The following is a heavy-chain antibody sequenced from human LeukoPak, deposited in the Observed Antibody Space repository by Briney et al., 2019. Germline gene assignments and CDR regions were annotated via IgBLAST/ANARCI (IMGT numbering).Heavy chain of an antibody. CDR3: ASGSSYDSSGRGFDY. J-gene: IGHJ4*02. D-gene: IGHD3-22*01. CDR1: GGSISSSSYY. CDR2: IYYSGST. V-gene: IGHV4-39*01. Sequence: PSETLSLTCTVSGGSISSSSYYWGWIRQPPGKGLEWIGSIYYSGSTYYNPSLKSRVTISVDTSKNQFSLKLSSVTAADTAVYYCASGSSYDSSGRGFDYWGQGTLVTVSS.